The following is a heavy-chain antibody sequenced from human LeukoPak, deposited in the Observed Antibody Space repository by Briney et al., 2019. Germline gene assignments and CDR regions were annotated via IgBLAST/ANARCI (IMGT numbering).Heavy chain of an antibody. V-gene: IGHV1-2*02. J-gene: IGHJ4*02. CDR1: GYTFTGYY. CDR2: INPNSGGT. Sequence: ASVKVSCKASGYTFTGYYMHWVRQAPGQGLEWMGWINPNSGGTNYAQKFQGRVTMTRDTSISTAYMELSRLRSDDTAVYYFATYSGSYSSDFDYWGQGTLVTVSS. D-gene: IGHD1-26*01. CDR3: ATYSGSYSSDFDY.